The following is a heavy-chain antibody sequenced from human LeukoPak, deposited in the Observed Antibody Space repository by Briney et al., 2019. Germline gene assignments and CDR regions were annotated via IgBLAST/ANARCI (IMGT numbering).Heavy chain of an antibody. CDR1: GFTFRSYA. D-gene: IGHD3-16*02. J-gene: IGHJ5*02. Sequence: PGGSLRLSCAASGFTFRSYAMSWVRQAPGKGLEWVSGINNSGGATYYADSVKGRFTVSRDNSANTLSLQMNSLTVADTAIYYCVREDFAYVSETYRYWFDPWGQGTLVTVSS. V-gene: IGHV3-23*01. CDR3: VREDFAYVSETYRYWFDP. CDR2: INNSGGAT.